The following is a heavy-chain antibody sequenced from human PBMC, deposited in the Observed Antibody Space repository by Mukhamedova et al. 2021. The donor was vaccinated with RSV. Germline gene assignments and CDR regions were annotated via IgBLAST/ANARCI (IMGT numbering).Heavy chain of an antibody. CDR2: IWYDGSGQ. J-gene: IGHJ4*02. CDR3: ARSGSDYSIDY. Sequence: MHWVRQAPGKGLEWASFIWYDGSGQYYVDSVKGRFTISRDNSKNTLYLQMNSLRTEDTAMYYCARSGSDYSIDYWGQGTLVTVS. V-gene: IGHV3-30*02. D-gene: IGHD2-21*01.